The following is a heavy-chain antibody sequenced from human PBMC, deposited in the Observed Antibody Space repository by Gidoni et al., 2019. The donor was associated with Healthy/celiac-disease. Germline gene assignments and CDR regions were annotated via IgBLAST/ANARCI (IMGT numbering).Heavy chain of an antibody. CDR1: GFTFSSYS. Sequence: EVQLEESGGCLVKPGGSLSLSCAASGFTFSSYSMKWVRQAPGKGPEWVSSISSSSSYIYYEDTVKGRLTISRDKAKNSLYLQMNSLRAEDTAVYYCARDRGGIDYWGQGTLVTVSS. CDR3: ARDRGGIDY. J-gene: IGHJ4*02. V-gene: IGHV3-21*01. CDR2: ISSSSSYI.